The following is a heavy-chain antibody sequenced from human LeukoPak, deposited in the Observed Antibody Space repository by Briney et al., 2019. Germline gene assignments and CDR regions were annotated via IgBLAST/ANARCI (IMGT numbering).Heavy chain of an antibody. V-gene: IGHV1-69*05. CDR1: GGTFSSYA. D-gene: IGHD6-6*01. CDR3: ARGSSSEDAFDI. Sequence: SVKVSCKASGGTFSSYAISWVRQAPGQGLEWMGGIIPIFGTANYAQKFQGRVTITTDESTSTAYMELSSLRSEDTAVYYCARGSSSEDAFDIWGQGTMVTVSS. J-gene: IGHJ3*02. CDR2: IIPIFGTA.